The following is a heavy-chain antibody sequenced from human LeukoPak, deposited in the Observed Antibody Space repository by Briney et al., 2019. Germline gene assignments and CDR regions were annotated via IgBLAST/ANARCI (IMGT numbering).Heavy chain of an antibody. CDR3: AKDSLRYFDWLFQT. V-gene: IGHV3-23*01. D-gene: IGHD3-9*01. CDR1: GFTFSSYA. CDR2: ISGSGGST. Sequence: GGSLRLSCAASGFTFSSYAMSWVRQAPGKGLEWVSAISGSGGSTYYADSVKGRFTISRDNSKNTLYLQMSSLRAEDTAVYYCAKDSLRYFDWLFQTWGQGTLVTVSS. J-gene: IGHJ4*02.